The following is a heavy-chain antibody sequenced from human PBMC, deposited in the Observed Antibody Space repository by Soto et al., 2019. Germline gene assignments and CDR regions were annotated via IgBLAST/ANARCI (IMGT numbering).Heavy chain of an antibody. CDR1: GFTFSSYA. CDR3: ARPYISGWYGDFDD. V-gene: IGHV3-30-3*01. CDR2: ISYDGSDK. D-gene: IGHD6-19*01. J-gene: IGHJ4*02. Sequence: GGSLRLSCASSGFTFSSYAMHWVRQGPGKGLEWVAVISYDGSDKYYADSVKGRFTISRDNSKNTLYLQMNSLRTEDTALYYCARPYISGWYGDFDDWGQGTLVTVSS.